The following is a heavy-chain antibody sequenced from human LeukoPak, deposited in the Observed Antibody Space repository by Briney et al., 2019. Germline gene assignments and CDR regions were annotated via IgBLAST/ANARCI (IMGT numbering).Heavy chain of an antibody. CDR1: GYTFTGYY. V-gene: IGHV1-2*02. J-gene: IGHJ4*02. CDR3: ARGGLNWSGYQTYFDY. D-gene: IGHD3-3*01. Sequence: ASVKVSCKASGYTFTGYYMHWVRQAPGQGLEWMGWINPNSGGTNYAQKFQGRVTMTRDTSISTAHMELSRLRSDDTAVYYCARGGLNWSGYQTYFDYWGQGTLVTVSS. CDR2: INPNSGGT.